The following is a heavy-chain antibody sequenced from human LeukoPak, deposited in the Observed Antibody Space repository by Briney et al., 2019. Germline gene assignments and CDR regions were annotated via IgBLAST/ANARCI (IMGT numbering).Heavy chain of an antibody. CDR2: VNLDSGVT. Sequence: ASVKVSCKASGYTFSDYYMHWVRQAPGRGLEWMGCVNLDSGVTDYAQKFQGRITMTRDTSISTAYMDLSSLESDDTGIYFCAREPIRVFDYFDLWGRGTLVSVSS. CDR3: AREPIRVFDYFDL. V-gene: IGHV1-2*02. CDR1: GYTFSDYY. J-gene: IGHJ2*01. D-gene: IGHD3-9*01.